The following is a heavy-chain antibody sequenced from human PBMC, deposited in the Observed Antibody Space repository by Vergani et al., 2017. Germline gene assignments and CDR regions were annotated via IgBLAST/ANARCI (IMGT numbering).Heavy chain of an antibody. V-gene: IGHV3-9*01. CDR2: ISWNSGSI. Sequence: EVQLVESGGGLVQPGRSLRLSCAASGFTFDDYAMHWVRQAPGKGLEWVSGISWNSGSIGYADSVKGRFTISRDNAKNSLYLQMNSLRAEDTALYYCARDWGLYCSSTSCFNELDYWGQGTLVTVSS. J-gene: IGHJ4*02. CDR3: ARDWGLYCSSTSCFNELDY. CDR1: GFTFDDYA. D-gene: IGHD2-2*01.